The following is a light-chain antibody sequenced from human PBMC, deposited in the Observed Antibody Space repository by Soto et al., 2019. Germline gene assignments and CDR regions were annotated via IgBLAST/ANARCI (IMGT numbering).Light chain of an antibody. Sequence: QSVLTQPASVSGSPGQSITISCTGTSSDVGGYNYVSWYQQHPGKAPKLMIYDVSNRPSGVSNRFSGSKSGSTASLTISGLQAEDEADYYCSSYTCSSTRYVFGTGTKVT. J-gene: IGLJ1*01. CDR2: DVS. CDR3: SSYTCSSTRYV. V-gene: IGLV2-14*01. CDR1: SSDVGGYNY.